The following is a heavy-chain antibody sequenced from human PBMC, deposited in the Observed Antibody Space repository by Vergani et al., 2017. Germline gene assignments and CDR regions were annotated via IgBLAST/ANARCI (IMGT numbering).Heavy chain of an antibody. Sequence: QVQLQQWGAGLLKPSETLSLTCAVYGGSFSGYYWSWIRQPPGKGLEWIGYIYYSGSTYYNPSLKSRVTISVDTSKNQFSLKLSSVTAADTAVYYCAREHYYDSSGYSTFDYWGQGTLVTVSS. D-gene: IGHD3-22*01. V-gene: IGHV4-34*01. J-gene: IGHJ4*02. CDR1: GGSFSGYY. CDR2: IYYSGST. CDR3: AREHYYDSSGYSTFDY.